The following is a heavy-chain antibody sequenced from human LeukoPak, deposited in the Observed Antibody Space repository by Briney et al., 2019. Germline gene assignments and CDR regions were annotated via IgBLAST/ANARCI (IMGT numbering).Heavy chain of an antibody. CDR1: GSSITSYY. J-gene: IGHJ5*02. V-gene: IGHV4-4*07. CDR3: ARKTYCSGGRCYGENWFDP. CDR2: VYTSGST. D-gene: IGHD2-15*01. Sequence: SETLSLTCTVSGSSITSYYWTWIRQPTGKGLEWIGRVYTSGSTNYNPSLKSRVTMSVHTSKNQFSLKLDSVTAADTAVYYCARKTYCSGGRCYGENWFDPWGQGTLVTVSS.